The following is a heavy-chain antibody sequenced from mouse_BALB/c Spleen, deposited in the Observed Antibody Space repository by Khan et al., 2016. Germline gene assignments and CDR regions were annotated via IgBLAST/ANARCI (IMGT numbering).Heavy chain of an antibody. J-gene: IGHJ2*01. CDR3: ARGGGRGFDY. CDR1: GFAFSIYW. CDR2: IFPGDGDT. V-gene: IGHV1-80*01. D-gene: IGHD1-1*02. Sequence: QVRLHQSGADLVRPRSSVKISCKASGFAFSIYWMNWVKQRPGQGLEWIGQIFPGDGDTDYNGKFKGKATLTADESSSTAYMQLSNLTSEDSAVYFCARGGGRGFDYWGQGTTLTVSS.